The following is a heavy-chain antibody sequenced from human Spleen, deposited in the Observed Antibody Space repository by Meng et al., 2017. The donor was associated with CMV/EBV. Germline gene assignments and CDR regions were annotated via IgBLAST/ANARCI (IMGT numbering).Heavy chain of an antibody. CDR2: IYSSGSA. D-gene: IGHD3-10*01. J-gene: IGHJ4*02. CDR1: GASVSSDDYY. CDR3: VRASRGFTMIRGVIDY. V-gene: IGHV4-61*08. Sequence: GSLRLSCIVSGASVSSDDYYWSWIRQPPGEGLEWIGHIYSSGSANYNPSLRSRLTISVDTSKNQFSLNLSFVTAADTAVYYCVRASRGFTMIRGVIDYWGQGTLVTVSS.